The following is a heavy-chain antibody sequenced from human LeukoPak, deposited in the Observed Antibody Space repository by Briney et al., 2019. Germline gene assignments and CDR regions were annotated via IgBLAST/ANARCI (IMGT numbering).Heavy chain of an antibody. CDR3: ARDAGYCTGGSCWYFDH. J-gene: IGHJ4*02. V-gene: IGHV1-2*02. CDR2: INLNSGGT. CDR1: GGTFSSYA. D-gene: IGHD2-15*01. Sequence: GASVKVSCKASGGTFSSYAISWVRQAPGQGLEGMGWINLNSGGTNFAQRFQGRVTMTRDTSISTAYMDLSRLISDDTAVYYCARDAGYCTGGSCWYFDHWGQGTLVTVSS.